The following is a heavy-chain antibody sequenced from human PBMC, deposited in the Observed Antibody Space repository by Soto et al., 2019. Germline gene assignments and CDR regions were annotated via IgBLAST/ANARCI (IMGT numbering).Heavy chain of an antibody. V-gene: IGHV1-18*01. CDR3: ASDQGYYGSGGYYLL. D-gene: IGHD3-10*01. CDR1: GYTFTSYG. CDR2: ISAYNGNT. J-gene: IGHJ4*02. Sequence: ASVKVSCKASGYTFTSYGISWVRQAPGQGLEWMGWISAYNGNTNYAQKLQGRVTMTTDTSTSTAYMELRSLRSDDTAVYYCASDQGYYGSGGYYLLWGQGTLVTVSS.